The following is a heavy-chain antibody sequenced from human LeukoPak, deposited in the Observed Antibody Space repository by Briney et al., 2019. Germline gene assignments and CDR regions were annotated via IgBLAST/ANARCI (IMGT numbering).Heavy chain of an antibody. CDR3: VKAQYDFLSGLDY. Sequence: GGSLTLSRAASGFTFSNYAVSWVRPAPGKGLEWVSAIGVSGGSTYCADSVKGRFTISRDNSRNTLYLQMSSLRTEDTATYCGVKAQYDFLSGLDYWGQGALVTVSS. J-gene: IGHJ4*02. CDR1: GFTFSNYA. CDR2: IGVSGGST. D-gene: IGHD3-3*01. V-gene: IGHV3-23*01.